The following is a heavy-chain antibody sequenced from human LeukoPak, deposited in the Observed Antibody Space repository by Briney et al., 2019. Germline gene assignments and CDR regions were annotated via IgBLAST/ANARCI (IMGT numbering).Heavy chain of an antibody. CDR2: IYTSGST. CDR1: GGSISSYY. V-gene: IGHV4-4*07. D-gene: IGHD6-13*01. CDR3: ARGGRSSSPSLYGMDI. Sequence: SETLSLTCTVSGGSISSYYWSWIRQPAGKGLEWIGRIYTSGSTDYNPSLKSRVTMSVDTSKNQFSLKLSSVTAADTAVYYCARGGRSSSPSLYGMDIWGQGTTVTVSS. J-gene: IGHJ6*02.